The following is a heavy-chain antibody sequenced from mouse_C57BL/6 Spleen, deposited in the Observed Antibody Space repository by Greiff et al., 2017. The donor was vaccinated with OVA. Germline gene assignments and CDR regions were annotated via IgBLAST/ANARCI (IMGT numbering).Heavy chain of an antibody. CDR3: ARRGTGD. Sequence: EVQLQQSGGDLVKPGGSLKLSCAASGFTFSSYGMSWVRQTPDKRLEWVATISSGGSYTYYPDSVKGRFTISRDNAKNTLYLQMSSLKSEDTAMYYCARRGTGDWGQGTLVTVSA. CDR2: ISSGGSYT. CDR1: GFTFSSYG. J-gene: IGHJ3*01. V-gene: IGHV5-6*01.